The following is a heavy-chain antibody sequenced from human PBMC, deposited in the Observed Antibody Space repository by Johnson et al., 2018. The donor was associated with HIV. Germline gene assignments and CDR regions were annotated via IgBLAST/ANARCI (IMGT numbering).Heavy chain of an antibody. J-gene: IGHJ3*02. CDR2: ISWNGGSI. D-gene: IGHD6-13*01. CDR1: GFTFDDYA. CDR3: ARDWAAVGRVGGMDAFDI. Sequence: VQLVESGGGLVQPGRSMRLSCAASGFTFDDYAMHWVRQAPGKGLEWVSGISWNGGSIGYADSVKGRFTISRDNAKSSLFLQMNSLRAEDTALYYCARDWAAVGRVGGMDAFDIWGQGTMVTVSS. V-gene: IGHV3-9*01.